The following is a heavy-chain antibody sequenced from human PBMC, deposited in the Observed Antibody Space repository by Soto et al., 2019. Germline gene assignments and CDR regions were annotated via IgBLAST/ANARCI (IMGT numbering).Heavy chain of an antibody. V-gene: IGHV3-74*01. CDR1: GFTFSNFW. Sequence: EVQLVESGGGLVRPGGSLRLSCAASGFTFSNFWMHWVRQAPGKGLVWVSRIDGPGTTTNYADSVKGRFTISRDNAKNTLYLQMNSLRAEDTAVYYCARGPLYAGPDYWGQGALVTVSS. CDR3: ARGPLYAGPDY. J-gene: IGHJ4*02. D-gene: IGHD2-2*02. CDR2: IDGPGTTT.